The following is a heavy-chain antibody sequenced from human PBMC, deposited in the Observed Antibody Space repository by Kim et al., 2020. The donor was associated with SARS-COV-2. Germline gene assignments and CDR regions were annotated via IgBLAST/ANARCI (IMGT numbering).Heavy chain of an antibody. V-gene: IGHV3-33*01. CDR1: GFTFKTYA. D-gene: IGHD3-10*01. CDR3: GRDISGSVDF. Sequence: GGSLRLSCTASGFTFKTYAMHWVRQAPGKGLESVTLIWNDGSVKYYGDSVKGRFTASRDNSKNAVFLQMSSLRVEDTAMYYCGRDISGSVDFWGQGTLVT. J-gene: IGHJ4*02. CDR2: IWNDGSVK.